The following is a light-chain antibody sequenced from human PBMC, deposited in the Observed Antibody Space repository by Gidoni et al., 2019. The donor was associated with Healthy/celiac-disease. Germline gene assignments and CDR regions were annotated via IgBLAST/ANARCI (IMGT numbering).Light chain of an antibody. J-gene: IGKJ5*01. V-gene: IGKV3-11*01. CDR2: DAS. CDR3: QQRSNWPPIT. Sequence: EIVLPQSPATLSLSPGERATLSCRASQSVSSYLAWYQQKPGQAPRLLIYDASNRATGIPARFSGSGSGTDFNLTISSLEPEDFVVYYCQQRSNWPPITFGQGTRLEIK. CDR1: QSVSSY.